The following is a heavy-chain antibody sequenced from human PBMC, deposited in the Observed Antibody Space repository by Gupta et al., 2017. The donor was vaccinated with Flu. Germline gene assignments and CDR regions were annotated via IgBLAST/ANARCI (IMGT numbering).Heavy chain of an antibody. CDR2: IRSNFDGGTT. CDR1: GFTFSSAW. J-gene: IGHJ4*02. V-gene: IGHV3-15*01. D-gene: IGHD2/OR15-2a*01. CDR3: ATDNTFYDSAPYVDS. Sequence: EMQLVESGGGLVKPGGSLSLSCAASGFTFSSAWMTWVRQAPGKGLGWVGRIRSNFDGGTTDFAAPVKGRFSISRDDSKNTLYLQLTSLKTEDTAVYYCATDNTFYDSAPYVDSWGQGTLVTVSS.